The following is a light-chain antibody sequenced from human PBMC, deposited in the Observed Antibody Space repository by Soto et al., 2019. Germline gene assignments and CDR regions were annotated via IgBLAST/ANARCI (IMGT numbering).Light chain of an antibody. Sequence: QSVLTQPPSVSGAPGQRVTISCTGSSSNIGAGYDVHWYQHLPGAAPKLLIYGNNNRPSGVPDRFSGSKSGTSASLAITGLQAEDEADYYCQSYDTSLSALFGGGAKLTVL. CDR1: SSNIGAGYD. V-gene: IGLV1-40*01. CDR2: GNN. CDR3: QSYDTSLSAL. J-gene: IGLJ2*01.